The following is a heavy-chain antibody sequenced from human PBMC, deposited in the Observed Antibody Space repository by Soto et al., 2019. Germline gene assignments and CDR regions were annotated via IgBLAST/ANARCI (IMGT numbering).Heavy chain of an antibody. V-gene: IGHV3-30-3*01. CDR2: LSYDGNNK. CDR1: GFTFSSYA. Sequence: QVQLVESGGGVVQPGRSLRLSCAASGFTFSSYALHWVRQAPGKGLEWVAVLSYDGNNKYYADSVKGRFTISRDNSKNTLFLQMNSLRAEDTAVYYCARDSYCSGGNCYRYYYGMDVWGQGTTVTVSS. CDR3: ARDSYCSGGNCYRYYYGMDV. J-gene: IGHJ6*02. D-gene: IGHD2-15*01.